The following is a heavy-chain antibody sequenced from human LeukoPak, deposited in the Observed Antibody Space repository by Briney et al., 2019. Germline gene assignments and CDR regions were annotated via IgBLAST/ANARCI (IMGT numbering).Heavy chain of an antibody. D-gene: IGHD2-21*01. CDR2: INPSDGST. CDR1: GYTFSNQYMHY. CDR3: AREWNGGGDYFDY. Sequence: GASVKVSCKASGYTFSNQYMHYMHWVRQAPGQGLEWMGTINPSDGSTNYAQKFQGRVTMTRDMSTSTVYMQLSSLRSDDTAVYYCAREWNGGGDYFDYWGQGTLVTVST. J-gene: IGHJ4*02. V-gene: IGHV1-46*01.